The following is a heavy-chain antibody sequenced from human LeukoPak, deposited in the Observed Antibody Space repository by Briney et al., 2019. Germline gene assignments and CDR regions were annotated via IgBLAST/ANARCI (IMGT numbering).Heavy chain of an antibody. Sequence: GGSLRLSCAASGFTFSNAWMGWVRQAPGEGLGFVGRIRTKSDGGTAESADPLKGRFTISRVDSTNTQYLQLNSLDTEDTAVSSCTTWGGSFSRYWGQGTLVTVSS. V-gene: IGHV3-15*01. J-gene: IGHJ4*02. CDR2: IRTKSDGGTA. CDR1: GFTFSNAW. CDR3: TTWGGSFSRY. D-gene: IGHD1-26*01.